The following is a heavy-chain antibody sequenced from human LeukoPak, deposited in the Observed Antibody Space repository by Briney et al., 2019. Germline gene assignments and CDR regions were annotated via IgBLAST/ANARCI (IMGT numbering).Heavy chain of an antibody. Sequence: SETLSLTCTVSGYSISSGYYWGWIRQPPGKGLKWIASIYHSGTTYYNMSLKSRVTMSVDTSKNQFSVKLSSVTAADTAVYYCARDIEGVYGGNPGLDYWGQGTLVTVSS. V-gene: IGHV4-38-2*02. J-gene: IGHJ4*02. CDR1: GYSISSGYY. D-gene: IGHD4-23*01. CDR3: ARDIEGVYGGNPGLDY. CDR2: IYHSGTT.